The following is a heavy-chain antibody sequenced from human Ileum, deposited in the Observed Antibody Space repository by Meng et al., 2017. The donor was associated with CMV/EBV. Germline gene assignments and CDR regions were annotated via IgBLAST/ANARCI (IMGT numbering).Heavy chain of an antibody. D-gene: IGHD6-6*01. CDR2: IYHSGST. V-gene: IGHV4-38-2*02. J-gene: IGHJ3*02. CDR1: GYSISSGYY. CDR3: ARARKTLIAARVTAFDI. Sequence: GSLRLSCTVSGYSISSGYYWGWIRQPPGKGLEWIGSIYHSGSTYYNPSLKSRVTISVDTSKNQFSLKLSSVTAADTAVYYCARARKTLIAARVTAFDIWGQGTMVTVSS.